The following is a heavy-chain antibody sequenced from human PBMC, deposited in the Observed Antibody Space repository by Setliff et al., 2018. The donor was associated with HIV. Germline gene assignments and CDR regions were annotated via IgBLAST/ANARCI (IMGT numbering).Heavy chain of an antibody. CDR1: GGTFSAYA. D-gene: IGHD2-15*01. V-gene: IGHV1-69*04. J-gene: IGHJ3*01. Sequence: SVKVSCKASGGTFSAYAVSGVRQAPGQGLEWMGRIISILGTPNYTHKFQGRVTITAAKSTTTTYMELSSLRSDDTAIYYCARDFHVLGYCSAESCPYDASDVWGQGAMVTVSS. CDR2: IISILGTP. CDR3: ARDFHVLGYCSAESCPYDASDV.